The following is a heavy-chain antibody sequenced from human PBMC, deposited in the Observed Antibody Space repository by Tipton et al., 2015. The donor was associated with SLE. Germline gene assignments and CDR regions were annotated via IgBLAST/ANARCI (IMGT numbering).Heavy chain of an antibody. J-gene: IGHJ4*02. CDR1: GFTFSSYW. CDR3: AKGGIVGATLDY. Sequence: GSLRLSCAASGFTFSSYWMSWVRQAPGKGLEWVANIKQDGSGKYYVDSVKGRFTISRDNAKNSLYLQMNSLRAEDTAVYYCAKGGIVGATLDYWGQGTLVTVSS. D-gene: IGHD1-26*01. CDR2: IKQDGSGK. V-gene: IGHV3-7*01.